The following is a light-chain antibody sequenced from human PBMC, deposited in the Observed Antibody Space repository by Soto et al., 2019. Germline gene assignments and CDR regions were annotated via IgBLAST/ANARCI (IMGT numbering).Light chain of an antibody. CDR3: SSYTTNHTPL. CDR1: SSDVGDNNY. J-gene: IGLJ7*01. Sequence: QSALTQPASVSGSPGQSITISCTGSSSDVGDNNYVSWYQHHPGQAPRLLIYEVTSRPSGISHRFSGSKSGNTASLTISGLQAVDEAYYYCSSYTTNHTPLFGGGSQLTVL. V-gene: IGLV2-14*01. CDR2: EVT.